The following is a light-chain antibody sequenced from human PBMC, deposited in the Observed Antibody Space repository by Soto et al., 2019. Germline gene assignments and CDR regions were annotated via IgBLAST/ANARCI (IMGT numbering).Light chain of an antibody. Sequence: DIQMTQSPSTLSASVGDRVTITCRASQSSNYWLAWYQQRPGKAPKLLIYDASTLHSGAPSRFSGSGSGTDFTLTITDLQPDDFATYYCQHYNGYSPWTFGLGTRVEI. CDR1: QSSNYW. CDR3: QHYNGYSPWT. CDR2: DAS. J-gene: IGKJ1*01. V-gene: IGKV1-5*01.